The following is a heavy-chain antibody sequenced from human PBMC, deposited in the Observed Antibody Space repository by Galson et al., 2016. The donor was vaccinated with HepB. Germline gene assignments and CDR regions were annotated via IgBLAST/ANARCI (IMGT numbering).Heavy chain of an antibody. CDR2: ISSSSNYI. V-gene: IGHV3-21*01. CDR1: GFTFRTYS. Sequence: SLRLSCAASGFTFRTYSMNWVRQAPGKGLEWVSSISSSSNYIYYADSMQGRFTISRDNANNSLYLQMHSLRAEDMAVYYCARGGGRDSSGYTLNSWGQGTLVTVSS. D-gene: IGHD3-22*01. CDR3: ARGGGRDSSGYTLNS. J-gene: IGHJ4*02.